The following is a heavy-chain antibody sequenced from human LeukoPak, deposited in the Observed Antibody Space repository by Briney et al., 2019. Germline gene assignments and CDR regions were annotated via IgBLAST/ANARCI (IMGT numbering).Heavy chain of an antibody. Sequence: ASVKVSCKASGYTFTGYYMHWVRQAPGQGLEWMGWISAYNGNTNYAQKLQGRVTMTTDTSTSTAYMELRSLRSDDTAVYYCASRSDDSSDYWGQGTLVTVSS. D-gene: IGHD3-22*01. CDR3: ASRSDDSSDY. V-gene: IGHV1-18*04. CDR1: GYTFTGYY. J-gene: IGHJ4*02. CDR2: ISAYNGNT.